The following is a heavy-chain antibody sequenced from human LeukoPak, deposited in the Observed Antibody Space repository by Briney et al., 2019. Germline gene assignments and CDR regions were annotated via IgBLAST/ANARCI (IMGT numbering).Heavy chain of an antibody. CDR3: ARDESGDNDAFDI. J-gene: IGHJ3*02. CDR1: GFTFSDYT. V-gene: IGHV3-21*01. D-gene: IGHD2-21*01. CDR2: ISGSSNYI. Sequence: SGGSLRLSCAASGFTFSDYTMNWVRLAPGKGLEWVSSISGSSNYIYYADSVKGRFTISRGNAKNSLYLQMNSLRVEDTAVYYCARDESGDNDAFDIWGQGTMVTVSS.